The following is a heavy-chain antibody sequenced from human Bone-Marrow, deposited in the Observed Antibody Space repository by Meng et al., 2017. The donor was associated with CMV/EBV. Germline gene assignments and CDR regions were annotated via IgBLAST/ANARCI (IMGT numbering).Heavy chain of an antibody. CDR1: GYTFTSYG. Sequence: ASAKVSCKASGYTFTSYGISWVRQAPGQGLVWMGWISAYNGNTNYAQKLQGRVTMTTDTSTSTAYMELRSLRSDDTAVYYCARDDRTTYYEFWSGGSGMDVWGQGTTVTVSS. V-gene: IGHV1-18*01. J-gene: IGHJ6*02. D-gene: IGHD3-3*01. CDR2: ISAYNGNT. CDR3: ARDDRTTYYEFWSGGSGMDV.